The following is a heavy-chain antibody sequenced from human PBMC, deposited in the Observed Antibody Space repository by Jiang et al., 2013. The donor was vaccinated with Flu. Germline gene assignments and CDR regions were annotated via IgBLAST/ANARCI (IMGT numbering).Heavy chain of an antibody. V-gene: IGHV7-4-1*02. CDR1: GYTFTSYA. CDR2: INTDTGNP. D-gene: IGHD2-8*02. Sequence: QSGSELKKPGASVKISCRASGYTFTSYAMNWVRQAPGQGLEWMGWINTDTGNPTYAQGFTGRFVFSLDTSFSTAYLQINSLKAEDTAVYYCARKDCTGFNCHYDSWGQGTLVTVSS. J-gene: IGHJ4*02. CDR3: ARKDCTGFNCHYDS.